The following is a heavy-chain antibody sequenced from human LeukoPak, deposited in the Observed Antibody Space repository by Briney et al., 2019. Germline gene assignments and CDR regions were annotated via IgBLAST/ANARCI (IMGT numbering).Heavy chain of an antibody. CDR2: IFPGDSET. J-gene: IGHJ4*02. Sequence: GESLKISCKGSGYSFTTYWIGWVRQMPGKGLEWMGIIFPGDSETIYSPSFQGQVTISADKYISTAYLQWRSLKASDTAMYFCATSESQTRFDYWGQGTLVTASS. V-gene: IGHV5-51*01. CDR1: GYSFTTYW. CDR3: ATSESQTRFDY. D-gene: IGHD1/OR15-1a*01.